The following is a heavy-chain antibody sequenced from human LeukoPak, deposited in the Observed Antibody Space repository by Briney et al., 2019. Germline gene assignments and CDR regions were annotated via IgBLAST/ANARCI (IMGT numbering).Heavy chain of an antibody. CDR2: IYSGGST. CDR3: ARDDYGDVNFDY. J-gene: IGHJ4*02. D-gene: IGHD4-17*01. V-gene: IGHV3-66*01. Sequence: GGSLRLSCAASGFTVSSNYMSWVRQAPGKGLEWVSVIYSGGSTYYADSVKGRFTISRDNAKNSLYLQMNSLRDEDTAVYYCARDDYGDVNFDYWGQGTLVTVSS. CDR1: GFTVSSNY.